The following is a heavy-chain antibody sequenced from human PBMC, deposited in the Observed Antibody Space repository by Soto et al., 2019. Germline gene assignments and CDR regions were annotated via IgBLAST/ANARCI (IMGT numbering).Heavy chain of an antibody. CDR3: ARGTEYCTNGVCSTFDY. Sequence: SETLSLTCAVYGGSFSGYYWSWIRQPPGKGLEWIGEINHSGSTNYNPSHKSRATISVDTSKNQFSLKLSSVTAADTAVYYCARGTEYCTNGVCSTFDYWGQGTLVTVSS. CDR1: GGSFSGYY. V-gene: IGHV4-34*01. J-gene: IGHJ4*02. CDR2: INHSGST. D-gene: IGHD2-8*01.